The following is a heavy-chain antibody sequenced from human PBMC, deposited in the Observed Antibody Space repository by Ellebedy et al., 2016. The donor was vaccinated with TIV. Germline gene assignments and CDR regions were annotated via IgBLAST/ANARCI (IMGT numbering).Heavy chain of an antibody. CDR1: GFTFSSHA. CDR2: ISAGGDST. CDR3: VKLDSSGYYYGRLDY. D-gene: IGHD3-22*01. V-gene: IGHV3-23*01. Sequence: GGSLRLSCAGSGFTFSSHAMCWVRQTPGKGLEWVSVISAGGDSTEYGDSVKGRFTISRDNSKNTLYLQMNSLRVEDTAVYYCVKLDSSGYYYGRLDYWGQGTLVTVSS. J-gene: IGHJ4*02.